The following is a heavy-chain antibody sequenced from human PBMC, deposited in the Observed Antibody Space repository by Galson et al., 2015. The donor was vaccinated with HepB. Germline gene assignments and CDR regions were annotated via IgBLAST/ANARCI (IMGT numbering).Heavy chain of an antibody. Sequence: SLRLSCAASGFTFSSYSMNWVRQAPGKGLEWVSSISSSSSYIYYADSVKGRFTISRDNAKNSLYLQMNSLRDEDTAVYYCARVMVRGVILDAFDIWGQGTMVTVSS. CDR1: GFTFSSYS. CDR2: ISSSSSYI. J-gene: IGHJ3*02. V-gene: IGHV3-21*01. D-gene: IGHD3-10*01. CDR3: ARVMVRGVILDAFDI.